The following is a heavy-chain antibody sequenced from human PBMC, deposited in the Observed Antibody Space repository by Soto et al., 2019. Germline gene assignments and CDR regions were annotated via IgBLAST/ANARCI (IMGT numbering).Heavy chain of an antibody. Sequence: GASVKVSCKASGGTFSSYAISWVRQAPGQGLEWMGGIIPIFGTANYAQKFQGRVTITADESTSTAYMELSSLRSEDTAGYYCARGVFGVVTWFDPWGQGTLVTVSS. CDR1: GGTFSSYA. V-gene: IGHV1-69*13. J-gene: IGHJ5*02. CDR3: ARGVFGVVTWFDP. D-gene: IGHD3-3*01. CDR2: IIPIFGTA.